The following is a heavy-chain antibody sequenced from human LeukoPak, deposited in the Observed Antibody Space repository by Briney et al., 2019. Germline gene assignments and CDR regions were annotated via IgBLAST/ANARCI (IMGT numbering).Heavy chain of an antibody. CDR3: ARLITGTTFDY. Sequence: SETLSLTCTVSGGSISSYYWSRIRQPPGKGLEWIGYIYYSGSTNYNPSLKSRVTISVDTSKNQFSLKLSSVTAADTAVYYCARLITGTTFDYWGQGTLVTVSS. CDR2: IYYSGST. CDR1: GGSISSYY. D-gene: IGHD1-7*01. V-gene: IGHV4-59*08. J-gene: IGHJ4*02.